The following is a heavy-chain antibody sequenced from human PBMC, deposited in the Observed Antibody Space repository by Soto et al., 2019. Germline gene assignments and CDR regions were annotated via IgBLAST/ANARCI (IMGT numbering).Heavy chain of an antibody. CDR1: GFTFSSDW. Sequence: EVQLVESGGGLVQPGGSLRLSCAASGFTFSSDWMSWVRQAPGKGLEWGANIKQDGSEKYYVDSVKGRFTIARDNAKNSLYLQMNSLRAEDTAVYYCARFDSVAGTFDYWGQGTLVTVSS. CDR2: IKQDGSEK. D-gene: IGHD6-19*01. J-gene: IGHJ4*02. CDR3: ARFDSVAGTFDY. V-gene: IGHV3-7*05.